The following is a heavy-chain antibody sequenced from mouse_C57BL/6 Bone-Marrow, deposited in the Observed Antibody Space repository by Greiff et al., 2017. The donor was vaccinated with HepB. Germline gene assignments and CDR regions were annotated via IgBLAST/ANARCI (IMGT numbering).Heavy chain of an antibody. J-gene: IGHJ2*01. Sequence: VQLVESGAELARPGASVKLSCKASGYTFTSYGISWVKQRTGQGLEWIGEIYPRSGNTYYNEKFKGKATLTADKSSSTAYMELRSLTSEDSAVYFCARGGYYDYGDYWGQGTTLTVSS. CDR2: IYPRSGNT. CDR3: ARGGYYDYGDY. V-gene: IGHV1-81*01. D-gene: IGHD2-4*01. CDR1: GYTFTSYG.